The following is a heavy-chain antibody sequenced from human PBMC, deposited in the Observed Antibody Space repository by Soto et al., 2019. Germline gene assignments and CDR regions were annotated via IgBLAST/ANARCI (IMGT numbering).Heavy chain of an antibody. CDR3: AKDRLPAATTEFFGD. CDR1: GFTVSSYA. J-gene: IGHJ4*02. CDR2: ISGSGDTT. V-gene: IGHV3-23*01. D-gene: IGHD2-2*01. Sequence: EVLLLECGGGLVQPGGSLRLSCAASGFTVSSYAMSWVRQAPGKGLEWVSGISGSGDTTYYADSVKGRFTISRDSSKNTLNLQMNSLRAEDTAVYYCAKDRLPAATTEFFGDWGQGTLVTVSS.